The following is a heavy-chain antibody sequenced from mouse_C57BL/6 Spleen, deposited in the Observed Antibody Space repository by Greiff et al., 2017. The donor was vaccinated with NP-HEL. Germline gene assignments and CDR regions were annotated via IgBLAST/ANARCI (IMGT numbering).Heavy chain of an antibody. CDR1: GFTFSSYA. CDR2: ISDGCSYT. Sequence: EVKLVESGGGLVKPGGSLKLSCAASGFTFSSYAMSWVRQTPEKRLEWVATISDGCSYTYYPDNVKGRFTISRDNAKNNLYLQMSHLKSEDTAMYYCARDRNSNYGGLDYWGQGTTLTVSS. CDR3: ARDRNSNYGGLDY. D-gene: IGHD2-5*01. V-gene: IGHV5-4*01. J-gene: IGHJ2*01.